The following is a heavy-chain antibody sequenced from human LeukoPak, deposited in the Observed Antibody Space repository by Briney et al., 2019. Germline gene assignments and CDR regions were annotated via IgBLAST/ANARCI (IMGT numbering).Heavy chain of an antibody. V-gene: IGHV1-2*06. Sequence: ASVKVSCKASGYTFTGYYMHWVRQAPGQGLEWMGRINPNSGHTIYAQKFQGRVTITRDTSISTAYMELSRLRSDDTAAYYCARDGPGYCRGGSCYSGASFDYWGQGTLVTVSS. J-gene: IGHJ4*02. CDR2: INPNSGHT. D-gene: IGHD2-15*01. CDR1: GYTFTGYY. CDR3: ARDGPGYCRGGSCYSGASFDY.